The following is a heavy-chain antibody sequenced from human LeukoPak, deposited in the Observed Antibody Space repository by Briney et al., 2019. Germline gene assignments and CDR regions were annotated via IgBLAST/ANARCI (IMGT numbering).Heavy chain of an antibody. Sequence: ASVKVSCKASGGTFSSYAISWVRQAPGQGLEWMGGIIPIFGTANYAQKFQGRVTMTEDTSTDTAYMELSSLRSEDTAVYFCATDLKLALDYWGQGTLATVSS. CDR3: ATDLKLALDY. CDR2: IIPIFGTA. J-gene: IGHJ4*02. V-gene: IGHV1-69*06. CDR1: GGTFSSYA.